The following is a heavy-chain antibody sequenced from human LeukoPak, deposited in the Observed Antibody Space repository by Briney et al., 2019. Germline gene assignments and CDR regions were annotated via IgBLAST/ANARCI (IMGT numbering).Heavy chain of an antibody. J-gene: IGHJ4*02. V-gene: IGHV4-34*01. CDR3: AGSRIQLWGLDY. D-gene: IGHD5-18*01. CDR2: INHSGST. Sequence: SETLSLTCAVYGGSFSGYYWSWIRQPPGKGLEWIGEINHSGSTNYNPSLKSRVTISVDTSKNQFSLKLSSVTAADTAVYYCAGSRIQLWGLDYWGQGTLVTVSS. CDR1: GGSFSGYY.